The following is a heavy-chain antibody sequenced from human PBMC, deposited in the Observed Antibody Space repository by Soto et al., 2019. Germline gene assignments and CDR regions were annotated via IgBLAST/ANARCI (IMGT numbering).Heavy chain of an antibody. CDR1: GFKCGDAG. Sequence: AGGSMRLSCRAAGFKCGDAGVNWVRQKPGKGLEWVGRIKSKTDGGTTDYAAPVKGRFTISRDDSKNTLYLQMNSLKTEDTAVYYCTTWDWLLASYYFDYWGQGTLVTVSS. J-gene: IGHJ4*02. CDR2: IKSKTDGGTT. CDR3: TTWDWLLASYYFDY. V-gene: IGHV3-15*07. D-gene: IGHD3-9*01.